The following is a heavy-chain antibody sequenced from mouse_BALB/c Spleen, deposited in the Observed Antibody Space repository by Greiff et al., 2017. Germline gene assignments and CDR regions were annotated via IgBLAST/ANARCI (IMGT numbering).Heavy chain of an antibody. CDR1: GYSITSDYA. J-gene: IGHJ2*01. Sequence: EVQLVESGPGLVKPSQSLSLTCTVTGYSITSDYAWNWIRQFPGNQLEWMGYISYSGSTSYNPSLNSRISITRDTSKNQFFLQLNSVTTEDTATYYCARWGGSSHYFDYWGQGTTLTVSS. CDR3: ARWGGSSHYFDY. CDR2: ISYSGST. V-gene: IGHV3-2*02. D-gene: IGHD1-1*01.